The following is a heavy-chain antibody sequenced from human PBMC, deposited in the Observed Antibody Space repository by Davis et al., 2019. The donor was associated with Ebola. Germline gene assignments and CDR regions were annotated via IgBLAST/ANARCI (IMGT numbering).Heavy chain of an antibody. CDR3: VPGTWI. V-gene: IGHV3-48*03. CDR2: ISDSGSTT. CDR1: GGSIGTDNW. D-gene: IGHD5-18*01. Sequence: PSETLSLTCTVSGGSIGTDNWWSWVRQAPGKGLEWISYISDSGSTTYYTDSVEGRFTISRDNAKNSLYLQMNTLRVEDTAIYYCVPGTWIRGQGTLVTVSS. J-gene: IGHJ4*02.